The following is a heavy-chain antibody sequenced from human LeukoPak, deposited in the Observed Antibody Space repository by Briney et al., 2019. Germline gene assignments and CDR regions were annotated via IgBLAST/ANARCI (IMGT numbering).Heavy chain of an antibody. Sequence: GRSLRLSCAASGFTFSSYAMHWVRKAPGKGLEWVAVISYDGSNKYYADSVKGRFTISRDNSKNTLYLQMNSLRAEDTAVYYCAKLSSYDSSGYAFDIWGQGTMVTVSS. D-gene: IGHD3-22*01. J-gene: IGHJ3*02. CDR1: GFTFSSYA. V-gene: IGHV3-30*04. CDR2: ISYDGSNK. CDR3: AKLSSYDSSGYAFDI.